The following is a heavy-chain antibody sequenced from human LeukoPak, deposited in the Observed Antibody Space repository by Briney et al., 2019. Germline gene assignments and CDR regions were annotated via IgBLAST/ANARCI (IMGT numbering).Heavy chain of an antibody. CDR2: ISSSGLTT. J-gene: IGHJ6*02. Sequence: GGSLRLSCAASGFTFNDYYINWIRQAPGKGLEWVSYISSSGLTTVYADSVKGRFTITRDNAHNFMSLQMNSLRPEDTAVYYWARDKNNGLDVWGRGTTVNVSS. D-gene: IGHD2/OR15-2a*01. V-gene: IGHV3-11*01. CDR1: GFTFNDYY. CDR3: ARDKNNGLDV.